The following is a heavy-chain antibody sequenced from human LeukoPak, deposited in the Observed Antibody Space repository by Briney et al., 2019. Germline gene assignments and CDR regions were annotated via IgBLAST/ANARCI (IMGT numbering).Heavy chain of an antibody. J-gene: IGHJ4*02. CDR3: ARGPKGFGGVIVMVY. Sequence: GGSLRLSCEVSGFTFSSYSMNWVRQAPGKGLEWVSYISSSSNTIYYADSVKGRFTISRGNAKNSLYLQMNSLRDEDTAVYYCARGPKGFGGVIVMVYWGQGTLVTVSS. CDR2: ISSSSNTI. V-gene: IGHV3-48*02. CDR1: GFTFSSYS. D-gene: IGHD3-16*02.